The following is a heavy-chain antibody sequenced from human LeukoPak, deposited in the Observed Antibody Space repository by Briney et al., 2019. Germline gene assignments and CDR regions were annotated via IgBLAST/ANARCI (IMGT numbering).Heavy chain of an antibody. D-gene: IGHD7-27*01. V-gene: IGHV3-7*01. CDR1: GFTFSSYA. CDR3: ARDKWGAFDY. J-gene: IGHJ4*02. CDR2: IKQDGSEK. Sequence: GGSLRLSCAASGFTFSSYAMHWVRPPPGKGLEWVANIKQDGSEKYYVDSVKGRFTISRDNAKNSLYLQMNSLRAEDTAVYYCARDKWGAFDYWGQGTLVTVSS.